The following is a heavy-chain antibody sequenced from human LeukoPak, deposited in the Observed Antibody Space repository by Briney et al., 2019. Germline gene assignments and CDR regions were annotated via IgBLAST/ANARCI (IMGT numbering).Heavy chain of an antibody. Sequence: GGSLRLSYAASGFTFSSYGMHWVRQAPGKGLEWVAVISYDGSNKYYADSVKGRFTISRDNSENTLYLQMNSLKTEDTAVYYCTSFYCSGGSCYSVLGYWGQGTLVTVSS. D-gene: IGHD2-15*01. CDR1: GFTFSSYG. CDR3: TSFYCSGGSCYSVLGY. CDR2: ISYDGSNK. J-gene: IGHJ4*02. V-gene: IGHV3-30*03.